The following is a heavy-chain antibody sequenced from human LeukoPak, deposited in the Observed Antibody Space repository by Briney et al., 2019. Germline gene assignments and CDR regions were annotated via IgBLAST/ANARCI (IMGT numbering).Heavy chain of an antibody. D-gene: IGHD5-18*01. CDR1: GYTFTSYY. V-gene: IGHV1-46*01. J-gene: IGHJ4*02. CDR3: VRSSYGLNPDY. Sequence: ASVKVSCKASGYTFTSYYMHWVRQAPGQGLEWMGVIHPSVGSTTYAQKFQGRVTMTWDTSTSTVYMELSSLRSEDTAVYYCVRSSYGLNPDYWGQGTPVTVSS. CDR2: IHPSVGST.